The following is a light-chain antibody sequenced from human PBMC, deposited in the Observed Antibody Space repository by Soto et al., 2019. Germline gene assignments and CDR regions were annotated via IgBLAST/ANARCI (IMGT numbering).Light chain of an antibody. CDR3: MQCTHWPPYT. CDR1: QSLLHTDGNTY. V-gene: IGKV2-30*02. CDR2: KVS. Sequence: DVVMTQSPLSLPVTLGQPASISCRSSQSLLHTDGNTYLNWFQQRPGQSPRRLIYKVSNRDSGVPDRVSGSGSGTDFTLKISRVEAEDIGVYYCMQCTHWPPYTFGQGTKLEI. J-gene: IGKJ2*01.